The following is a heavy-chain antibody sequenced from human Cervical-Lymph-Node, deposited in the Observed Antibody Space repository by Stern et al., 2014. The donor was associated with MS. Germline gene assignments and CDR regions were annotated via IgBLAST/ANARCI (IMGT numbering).Heavy chain of an antibody. J-gene: IGHJ4*02. Sequence: EVQLEESGGGLVQPGMSLGLSCAASGFTFADYAMHWVRQAPGKGLEWVSGMSWTSGSIGYADSVKGRFTISRDNAKNSLYLQMNSLRTEDTAFYYCAKGSVGIAAPRNFDYWGQGTLVTVSS. D-gene: IGHD6-13*01. CDR2: MSWTSGSI. CDR3: AKGSVGIAAPRNFDY. CDR1: GFTFADYA. V-gene: IGHV3-9*01.